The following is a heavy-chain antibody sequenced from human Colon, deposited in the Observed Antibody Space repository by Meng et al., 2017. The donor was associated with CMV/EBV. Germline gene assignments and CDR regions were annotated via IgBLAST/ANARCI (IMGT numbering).Heavy chain of an antibody. CDR3: AREYSSSSGRSFDY. CDR1: GFTFSTYS. Sequence: GESLKISCAASGFTFSTYSMNWVRQAPGKGLEWVSYISSSSSTIYYADSVKGRFTISRDSAKNSLNLQMNSLRAEDTAVYYCAREYSSSSGRSFDYWGQGTLVTVSS. V-gene: IGHV3-48*04. D-gene: IGHD6-6*01. J-gene: IGHJ4*02. CDR2: ISSSSSTI.